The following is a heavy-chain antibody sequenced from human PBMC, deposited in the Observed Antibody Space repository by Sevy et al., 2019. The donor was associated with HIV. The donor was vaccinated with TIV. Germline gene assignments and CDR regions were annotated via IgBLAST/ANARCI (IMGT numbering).Heavy chain of an antibody. CDR1: GFTFSSYA. CDR3: ARDRGYCSGGSCYVHDYYYGMDV. D-gene: IGHD2-15*01. CDR2: ISYDGSNK. Sequence: GGSLRLSCAASGFTFSSYAMHWVRQAPGKGLEWVAVISYDGSNKYYVDSVKGRFTISRDNSKNTLYLQMNSLRAEDTAVYYCARDRGYCSGGSCYVHDYYYGMDVWGQGTTVTVSS. J-gene: IGHJ6*02. V-gene: IGHV3-30-3*01.